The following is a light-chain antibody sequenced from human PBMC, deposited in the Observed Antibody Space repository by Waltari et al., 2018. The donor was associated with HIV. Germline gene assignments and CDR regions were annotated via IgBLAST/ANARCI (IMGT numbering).Light chain of an antibody. J-gene: IGLJ3*02. CDR3: ATWDDSLNGRV. CDR2: KSD. CDR1: RSNIGDNT. Sequence: QSVLTQPPSASGTPGQRVTISCSGGRSNIGDNTVNWYQHLPGTATKLLIYKSDQRPSGVPDRFSGSKSDTSASLAISGLQSEDEADYYCATWDDSLNGRVFGGGTKLTVL. V-gene: IGLV1-44*01.